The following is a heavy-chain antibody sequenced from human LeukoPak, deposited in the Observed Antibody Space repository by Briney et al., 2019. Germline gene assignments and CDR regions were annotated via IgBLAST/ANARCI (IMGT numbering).Heavy chain of an antibody. CDR2: IRYDGSNK. J-gene: IGHJ4*02. D-gene: IGHD3-22*01. Sequence: GGSLRLSCAASGFTFSSYGMHWVRQAPGKGLEWVAFIRYDGSNKYYADSVKGRFTISRDNAKNSLYLQMNSLRAEDTAVYYCARAFTRLLLSPFDYWGQGTLVTVSS. CDR3: ARAFTRLLLSPFDY. V-gene: IGHV3-30*02. CDR1: GFTFSSYG.